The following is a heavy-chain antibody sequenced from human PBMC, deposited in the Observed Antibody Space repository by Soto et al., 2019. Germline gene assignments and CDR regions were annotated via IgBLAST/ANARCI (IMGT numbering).Heavy chain of an antibody. D-gene: IGHD3-3*01. J-gene: IGHJ6*02. CDR2: IYHTGAT. V-gene: IGHV4-30-2*01. CDR3: VRERTIFGVAPGGGVDV. Sequence: QLQLQESGSGLVKSSQTLSLTCTVSGGSITTSDYSWSWIRQLPGRGLEWIGSIYHTGATHYIPSLKSRLTMSLDKSKNHFSLDLTSVTAADTALYYCVRERTIFGVAPGGGVDVWGQGTTVTVSS. CDR1: GGSITTSDYS.